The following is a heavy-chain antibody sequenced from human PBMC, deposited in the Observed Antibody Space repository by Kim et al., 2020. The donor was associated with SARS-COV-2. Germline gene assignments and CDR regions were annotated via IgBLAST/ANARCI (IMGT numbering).Heavy chain of an antibody. Sequence: GGSLRLSCAASGFTFSSYAMSWVRQAPGKGLEWVSAISGSGGSTYYADSVKGRFTISRDNSKNTLYLQMNSLRAEDTAVYYCAKDRPYYYDSSGYYGVCDYWGQGTLVTVSS. CDR1: GFTFSSYA. D-gene: IGHD3-22*01. CDR3: AKDRPYYYDSSGYYGVCDY. CDR2: ISGSGGST. V-gene: IGHV3-23*01. J-gene: IGHJ4*02.